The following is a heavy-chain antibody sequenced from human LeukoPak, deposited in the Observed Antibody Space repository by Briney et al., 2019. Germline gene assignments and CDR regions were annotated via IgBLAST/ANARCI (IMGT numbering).Heavy chain of an antibody. CDR3: ARDKDWAFDS. CDR1: GFPFNHYT. Sequence: GGSLRLSCAASGFPFNHYTMTWVRQAPGKGLEWVSHIRSNGDDIRYADFVEGRFTISRDDAKNSLFLQMNSLRAEDTAVYYCARDKDWAFDSWGQGTLVTVSS. V-gene: IGHV3-21*05. J-gene: IGHJ4*02. CDR2: IRSNGDDI. D-gene: IGHD3/OR15-3a*01.